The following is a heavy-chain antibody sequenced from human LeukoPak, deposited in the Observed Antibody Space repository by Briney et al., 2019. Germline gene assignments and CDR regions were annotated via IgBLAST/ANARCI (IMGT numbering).Heavy chain of an antibody. V-gene: IGHV3-23*01. CDR1: GYTSSTYA. Sequence: GGALRLSCAASGYTSSTYAMCWVRQAPGKGLEWVSTLSGSSGSTYYADSVKGRFAISRDNSKSTLYLQMNSLRAEDTAVYYCAKGTNAFDIWGQGTMVTVSS. CDR2: LSGSSGST. J-gene: IGHJ3*02. CDR3: AKGTNAFDI.